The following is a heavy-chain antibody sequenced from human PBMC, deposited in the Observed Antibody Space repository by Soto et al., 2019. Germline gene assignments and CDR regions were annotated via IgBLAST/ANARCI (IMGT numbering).Heavy chain of an antibody. V-gene: IGHV1-69*10. Sequence: ASVKVSCKPSGDNFKRNVFTWVRQAPGQGLEWMGGTIPALGKTHYIEKFQGRVTITVDDATRTVYMEVRDLTSEDTAIYYCARGPFRPSAMDVWGQGTTVTVSS. CDR1: GDNFKRNV. J-gene: IGHJ6*02. D-gene: IGHD3-10*01. CDR2: TIPALGKT. CDR3: ARGPFRPSAMDV.